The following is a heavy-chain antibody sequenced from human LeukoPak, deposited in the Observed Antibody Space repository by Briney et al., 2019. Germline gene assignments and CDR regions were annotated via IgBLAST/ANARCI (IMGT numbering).Heavy chain of an antibody. Sequence: ASVKVSCKVSGYTLTELSMHWVRQAPGKGHEWMGGFDPEDGETIYAQKFQVKVTMTEDTSTDTAYMELSSLRSEDTAVYYCATDRRYSSSWYASPNWFDPWGQGTLVTVSS. D-gene: IGHD6-13*01. V-gene: IGHV1-24*01. CDR3: ATDRRYSSSWYASPNWFDP. CDR2: FDPEDGET. J-gene: IGHJ5*02. CDR1: GYTLTELS.